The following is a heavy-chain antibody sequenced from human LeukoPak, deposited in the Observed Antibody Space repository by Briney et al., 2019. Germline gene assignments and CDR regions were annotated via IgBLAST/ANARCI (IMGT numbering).Heavy chain of an antibody. D-gene: IGHD1-26*01. Sequence: GGSLRLSCAASEFTFSRLAMTWVRQAPGKGLEWVSTISASGPYYADAVKGRFTISRDNAKNSLYLQMNSLRAEDTAVYYCARLGSYDAFDIWGQGTMVTVSS. CDR3: ARLGSYDAFDI. CDR1: EFTFSRLA. V-gene: IGHV3-23*01. J-gene: IGHJ3*02. CDR2: ISASGP.